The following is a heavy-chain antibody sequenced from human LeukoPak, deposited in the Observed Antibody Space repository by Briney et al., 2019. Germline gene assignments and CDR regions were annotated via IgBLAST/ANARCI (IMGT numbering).Heavy chain of an antibody. CDR3: ARDRYCSSTSCYYFDY. D-gene: IGHD2-2*01. J-gene: IGHJ4*02. V-gene: IGHV3-7*01. Sequence: GGSLRLPCAASGFTFSSYWMSWVRQAPGKGLEWVANIKQDGSEKYYVDSVKGRFTISRDNAKNSLYLQMNSLRAEDTAVYYCARDRYCSSTSCYYFDYWGQGTLVTVSS. CDR2: IKQDGSEK. CDR1: GFTFSSYW.